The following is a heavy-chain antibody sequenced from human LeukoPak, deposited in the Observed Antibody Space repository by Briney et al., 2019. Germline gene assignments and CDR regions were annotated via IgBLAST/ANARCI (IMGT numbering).Heavy chain of an antibody. CDR2: INSDVSST. Sequence: GGSLRLSCVASGFTFSGYWMHWVRAAPGEGLVWVSRINSDVSSTSYADSVKGRFTISRDNAKNTLYLQMNSLRAEDTAVYYCARNSYWFDYWGQGTLVTVSS. D-gene: IGHD1-26*01. J-gene: IGHJ4*02. CDR1: GFTFSGYW. V-gene: IGHV3-74*01. CDR3: ARNSYWFDY.